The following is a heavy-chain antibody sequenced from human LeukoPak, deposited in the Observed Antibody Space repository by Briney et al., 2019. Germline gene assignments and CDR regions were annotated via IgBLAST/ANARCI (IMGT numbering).Heavy chain of an antibody. D-gene: IGHD6-13*01. CDR3: ARLLAAAGDYYMDV. CDR2: INHSGST. Sequence: SETLSLTCAVYGGSFSGYYWSWIRQPPGEGLEWIGEINHSGSTNYNPSLKSRVTISVDTSKNQFSLKLSSVTAADTAVYYCARLLAAAGDYYMDVWGKGTTVTVSS. J-gene: IGHJ6*03. V-gene: IGHV4-34*01. CDR1: GGSFSGYY.